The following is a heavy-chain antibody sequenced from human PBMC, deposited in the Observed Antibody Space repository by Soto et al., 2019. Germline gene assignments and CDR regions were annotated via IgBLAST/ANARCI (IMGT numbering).Heavy chain of an antibody. Sequence: SETLSLTCTVSGGSMNHYYWSWIRQSPGKGLEWIGYFHYSGSSNYSPSLKSRVTISVDTSKTQFSLKLNSVTAADTAVYYCARAERRALLHFWFDSWGQGTLVTVSS. J-gene: IGHJ5*01. D-gene: IGHD1-26*01. CDR3: ARAERRALLHFWFDS. V-gene: IGHV4-59*01. CDR2: FHYSGSS. CDR1: GGSMNHYY.